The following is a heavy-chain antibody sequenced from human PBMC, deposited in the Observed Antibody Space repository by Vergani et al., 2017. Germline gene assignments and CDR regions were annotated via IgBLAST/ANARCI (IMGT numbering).Heavy chain of an antibody. J-gene: IGHJ4*02. CDR2: ISSNGGST. V-gene: IGHV3-64D*09. D-gene: IGHD5-12*01. Sequence: VQLVESGGGVVQPGRSLRLSCAASGFTFSSYAMHWVRQAPGPGMEYVSAISSNGGSTYYADSVKGRFTISRDNSKNTLYLQMSSLRAEDTAVYYCVGGGYSGYDWGYYFDYWGQGTLVTVSS. CDR3: VGGGYSGYDWGYYFDY. CDR1: GFTFSSYA.